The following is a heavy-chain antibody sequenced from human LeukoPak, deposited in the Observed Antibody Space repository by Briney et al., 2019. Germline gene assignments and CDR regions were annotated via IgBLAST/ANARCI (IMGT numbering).Heavy chain of an antibody. CDR1: GYTFTSYD. Sequence: ASVKVSCKASGYTFTSYDINWVRQATGQGLEWMGWMNPNSGNTGYAQKFQGRVTITRNTSISTAYMELSSLRSEGTAVYYCARGYGGNSISHYYYYYYMDVWGKGTTVTVSS. V-gene: IGHV1-8*03. D-gene: IGHD4-23*01. CDR3: ARGYGGNSISHYYYYYYMDV. CDR2: MNPNSGNT. J-gene: IGHJ6*03.